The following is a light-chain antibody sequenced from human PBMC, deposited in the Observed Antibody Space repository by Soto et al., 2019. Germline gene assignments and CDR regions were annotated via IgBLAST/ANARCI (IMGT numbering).Light chain of an antibody. CDR3: QQYCSSPPYT. J-gene: IGKJ2*01. Sequence: EIVLTQSPATLLLSPGERATLSCRASHSVSSSYLTWYQQRPGQPPRLLIYRASRRATGIPDRFSASGSWTDFTLTISRLLPEDFAVYYCQQYCSSPPYTFGQGTKLEIK. CDR1: HSVSSSY. V-gene: IGKV3-20*01. CDR2: RAS.